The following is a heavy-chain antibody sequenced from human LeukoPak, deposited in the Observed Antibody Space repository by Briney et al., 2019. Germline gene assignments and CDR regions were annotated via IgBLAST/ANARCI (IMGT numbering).Heavy chain of an antibody. CDR3: ARESGWGLPHASDF. J-gene: IGHJ3*01. CDR2: ISYDGSKI. D-gene: IGHD3-3*01. Sequence: GGSLRLSCAASGFTFSSYPLHWVRLAPGKGLEWVTLISYDGSKIYYADSVKGRFTISRDNSKNTLYLQMNSLRGDDTAVYYCARESGWGLPHASDFWGRGTMVTVSS. V-gene: IGHV3-30*04. CDR1: GFTFSSYP.